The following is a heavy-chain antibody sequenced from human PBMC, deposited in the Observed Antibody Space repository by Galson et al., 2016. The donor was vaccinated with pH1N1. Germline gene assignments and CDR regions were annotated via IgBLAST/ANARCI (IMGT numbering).Heavy chain of an antibody. CDR3: VRAIGAAGAH. V-gene: IGHV3-7*01. D-gene: IGHD6-13*01. J-gene: IGHJ4*02. Sequence: LSCAASGFTFSDYWMHWARQAPGKGLEWVANIKQDGSQSYYLDSVKGRFTISRDNAKNSLYLQMNSLTAEDSALYYCVRAIGAAGAHWGQGTLVTVSS. CDR2: IKQDGSQS. CDR1: GFTFSDYW.